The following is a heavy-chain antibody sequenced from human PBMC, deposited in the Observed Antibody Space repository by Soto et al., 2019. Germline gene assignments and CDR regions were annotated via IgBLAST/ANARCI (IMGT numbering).Heavy chain of an antibody. CDR2: ISGSGGST. Sequence: GGSLRLSCAASGFTFSSYAMSWVRQAPGKGLEWVSAISGSGGSTYYADSVKGRFTISRDNSKNTLYLQMNSLRAEDTAVYYCAKDLTPYYDSSGYPNLNGMDVWGQGTTVTVSS. CDR1: GFTFSSYA. V-gene: IGHV3-23*01. J-gene: IGHJ6*02. CDR3: AKDLTPYYDSSGYPNLNGMDV. D-gene: IGHD3-22*01.